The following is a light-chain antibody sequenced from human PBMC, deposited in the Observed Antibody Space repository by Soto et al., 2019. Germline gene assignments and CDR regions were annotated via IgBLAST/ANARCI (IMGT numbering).Light chain of an antibody. J-gene: IGLJ6*01. V-gene: IGLV2-23*01. CDR2: EGS. CDR1: SSDVGSYNL. Sequence: SALTEAAAVSGSPGQSITISCTGTSSDVGSYNLVSWYQQHPGKAPKLMIYEGSKRPSGVSNRFSGSKSGNTASLTISGLQAEDEADYYCCSYAGSIWLFGRATKVTVL. CDR3: CSYAGSIWL.